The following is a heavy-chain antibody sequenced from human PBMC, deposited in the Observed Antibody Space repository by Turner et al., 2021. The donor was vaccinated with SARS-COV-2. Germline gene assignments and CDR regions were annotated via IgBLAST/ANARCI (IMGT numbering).Heavy chain of an antibody. J-gene: IGHJ4*02. CDR2: IYPGDSHT. CDR1: GYSFTSYW. D-gene: IGHD5-18*01. V-gene: IGHV5-51*01. CDR3: VVGGRDTAFDY. Sequence: EVQLVQSGAEVKKHGESLKISCSGYSFTSYWIGWVRQMPGKGLDGMGNIYPGDSHTKYSPSFQGQVTISADKSISTAYLQWNSLKASDTAIYYCVVGGRDTAFDYWGQGTLVTVSS.